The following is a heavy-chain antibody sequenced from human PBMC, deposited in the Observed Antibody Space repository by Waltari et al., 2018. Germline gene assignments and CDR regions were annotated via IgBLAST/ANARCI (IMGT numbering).Heavy chain of an antibody. CDR3: ARQPPTTVPTPRSPFDT. J-gene: IGHJ3*02. D-gene: IGHD4-17*01. CDR1: GDSITTRSYH. CDR2: IHISGST. V-gene: IGHV4-39*07. Sequence: QPQLQESGPGLEKPSETLSLTCTVSGDSITTRSYHWAWLRQTPGKGLEWIGSIHISGSTYYNPSLRSRVTMSVDTSNNQFSLKLTSVTAADTAVYYCARQPPTTVPTPRSPFDTWGQGTMVSVSS.